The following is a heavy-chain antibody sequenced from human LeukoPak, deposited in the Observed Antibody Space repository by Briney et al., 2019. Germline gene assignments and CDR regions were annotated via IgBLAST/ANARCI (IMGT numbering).Heavy chain of an antibody. CDR3: AKGFGSSKNINAFDI. D-gene: IGHD2-15*01. CDR2: ISGSGDRT. V-gene: IGHV3-23*01. CDR1: GFPFTSYA. J-gene: IGHJ3*02. Sequence: GGSLRLSCASSGFPFTSYAMNWVRQAPGKGLEWVSSISGSGDRTYYADSVKGRFTISRDNSKNTLSLQMTSLRAGDTAVYYCAKGFGSSKNINAFDIWGRGTMVTVSS.